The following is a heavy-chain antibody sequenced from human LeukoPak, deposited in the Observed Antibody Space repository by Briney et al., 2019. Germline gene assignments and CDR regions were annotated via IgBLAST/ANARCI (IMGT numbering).Heavy chain of an antibody. Sequence: PSETLSLTCTVSGGSISSSSYYWGWIRQPPGKGLEWIGSIYYSGSIYYNPSLKSRVTISVDTSKNQFSLKLSSVTAADTAVYYCARHHSGSYYYFDYWGQGTLVTVSS. V-gene: IGHV4-39*01. CDR2: IYYSGSI. J-gene: IGHJ4*02. CDR3: ARHHSGSYYYFDY. D-gene: IGHD1-26*01. CDR1: GGSISSSSYY.